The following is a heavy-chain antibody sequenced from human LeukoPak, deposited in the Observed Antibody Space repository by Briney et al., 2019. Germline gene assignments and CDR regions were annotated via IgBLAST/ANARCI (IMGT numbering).Heavy chain of an antibody. V-gene: IGHV3-7*03. CDR3: AKEGIVVVPAATYSPIDY. J-gene: IGHJ4*02. D-gene: IGHD2-2*01. CDR2: IKHDGSER. Sequence: GGSLRLSCAASGFTFSTYWMSWVRQAPGQGLEWVANIKHDGSERDYVDSVKGRFTISRDNAKNSLSLHMNSLRAEDTAVYYCAKEGIVVVPAATYSPIDYWGQGTLVTVSS. CDR1: GFTFSTYW.